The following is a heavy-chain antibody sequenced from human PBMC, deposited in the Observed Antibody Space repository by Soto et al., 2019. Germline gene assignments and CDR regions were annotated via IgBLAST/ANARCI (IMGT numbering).Heavy chain of an antibody. Sequence: PSETLSLTCTVSGGSINSGDYYWNWICQPPGKGLEWIGYIYYSGSTYYNPSLKSRVTISVDTSKNQFSLKLSSVTAADTAVYYCARDGFFGRSGYFDYWGQGTLVTVSS. J-gene: IGHJ4*02. CDR2: IYYSGST. D-gene: IGHD3-3*01. CDR3: ARDGFFGRSGYFDY. CDR1: GGSINSGDYY. V-gene: IGHV4-30-4*01.